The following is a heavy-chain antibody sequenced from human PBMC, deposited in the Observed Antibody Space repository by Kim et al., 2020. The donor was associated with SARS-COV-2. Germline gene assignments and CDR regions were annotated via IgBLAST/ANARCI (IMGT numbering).Heavy chain of an antibody. Sequence: GGSLRLSCAASGFTFSSYWMSWVRQAPGKGLEWVANIKQDGSEKYYVDSVKGRFTISRDNAKNSLYLQMNSLRAEDTAVYYCARLGSYVVATIGVYYYYYGMDVWGQGTTVTVSS. J-gene: IGHJ6*02. CDR1: GFTFSSYW. V-gene: IGHV3-7*03. D-gene: IGHD5-12*01. CDR3: ARLGSYVVATIGVYYYYYGMDV. CDR2: IKQDGSEK.